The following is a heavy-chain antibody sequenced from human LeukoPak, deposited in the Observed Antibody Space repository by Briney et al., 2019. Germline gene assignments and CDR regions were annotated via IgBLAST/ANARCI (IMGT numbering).Heavy chain of an antibody. V-gene: IGHV3-23*01. CDR2: ISSSGGST. CDR1: GFTFSSYA. CDR3: AELRSSSCYSGIHY. D-gene: IGHD2-15*01. Sequence: GGSLRLSCAASGFTFSSYAMSWVRQAPGKGLEWVSAISSSGGSTYYADSVKGRFTISRDNSKNTLYLQMNSLRAEDAALYFCAELRSSSCYSGIHYWGQGTLVTVSS. J-gene: IGHJ4*02.